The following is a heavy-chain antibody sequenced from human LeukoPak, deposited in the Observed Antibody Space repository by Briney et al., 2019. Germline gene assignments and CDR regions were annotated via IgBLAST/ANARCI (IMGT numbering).Heavy chain of an antibody. CDR2: IGGSGIRV. Sequence: PGGSLRLSCAASVFTFSSYGMHWVPQAPGKGLESLSGIGGSGIRVYYADSVKGRFTISRDNSKNTVYLRLSSLTVEDTAVYYCARDSINQGSSDYWGQGTLVTVSS. J-gene: IGHJ4*02. V-gene: IGHV3-23*01. CDR1: VFTFSSYG. D-gene: IGHD3-10*01. CDR3: ARDSINQGSSDY.